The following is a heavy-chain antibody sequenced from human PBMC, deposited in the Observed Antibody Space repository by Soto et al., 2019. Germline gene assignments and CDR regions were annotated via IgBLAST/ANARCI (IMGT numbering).Heavy chain of an antibody. D-gene: IGHD6-13*01. CDR2: ISYDGSNK. J-gene: IGHJ6*02. V-gene: IGHV3-30*18. Sequence: QVQLVESGGGVVQPGRSLRLSCAASGFTFSSYGMHWVRQAPGKGLEWVAVISYDGSNKYYADSVKGRFTISRDNSKNTLYLQMNSLRAEDTAVYYCAKDGHSSSWPGMSMDVWGQGTTVTVSS. CDR1: GFTFSSYG. CDR3: AKDGHSSSWPGMSMDV.